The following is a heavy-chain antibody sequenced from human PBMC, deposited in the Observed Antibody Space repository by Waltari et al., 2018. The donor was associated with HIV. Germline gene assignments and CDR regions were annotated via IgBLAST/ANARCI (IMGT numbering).Heavy chain of an antibody. Sequence: EVQLVESGGGLVKPGGSLRLSWAASGCTFSNAWMSWVRQAPGKGLEWVGRIKSKTDGGTTDYAAPVKGRFTISRDDSKNTLYLQMNSLKTEDTAVYYCTTDRLRLLDAFDIWGQGTMVTVSS. V-gene: IGHV3-15*01. CDR2: IKSKTDGGTT. CDR3: TTDRLRLLDAFDI. CDR1: GCTFSNAW. D-gene: IGHD2-21*01. J-gene: IGHJ3*02.